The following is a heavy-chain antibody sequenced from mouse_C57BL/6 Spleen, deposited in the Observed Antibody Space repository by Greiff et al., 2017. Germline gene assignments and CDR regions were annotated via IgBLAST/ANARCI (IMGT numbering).Heavy chain of an antibody. CDR2: ISSGSSTI. Sequence: EVKRVESGGGLVKPGGSLKLSCAASGFTFRDYGMHWVRQAPEKGMEWVAYISSGSSTIYYADTVKGRFTISRDNAKNTLFLQMTSLRSEDTAMYYCARPEIYYYGSSYVDYAMDYWGQGTSVTVSS. V-gene: IGHV5-17*01. D-gene: IGHD1-1*01. J-gene: IGHJ4*01. CDR3: ARPEIYYYGSSYVDYAMDY. CDR1: GFTFRDYG.